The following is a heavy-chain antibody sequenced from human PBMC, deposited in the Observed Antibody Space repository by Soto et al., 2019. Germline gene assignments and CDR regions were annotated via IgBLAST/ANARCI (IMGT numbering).Heavy chain of an antibody. CDR1: GDSVSSHSAP. CDR2: TYYRSKWYN. CDR3: FGSYAPKSYYYYGMDV. Sequence: PLETLSLTCAISGDSVSSHSAPWNWIRHSKSSRLEWLGRTYYRSKWYNDYAVSVKSRITINPDTSKNQFSLQLNSVTPEDTAVYYCFGSYAPKSYYYYGMDVWGQGTTVTVSS. V-gene: IGHV6-1*01. D-gene: IGHD2-2*01. J-gene: IGHJ6*02.